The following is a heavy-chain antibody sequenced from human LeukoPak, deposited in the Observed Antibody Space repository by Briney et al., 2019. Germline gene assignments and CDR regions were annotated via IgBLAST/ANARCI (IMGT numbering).Heavy chain of an antibody. CDR1: GFSVRNNY. J-gene: IGHJ4*02. Sequence: GGSLRLSCAASGFSVRNNYMAWVRQAPGKGLEWVSVIYSGSTTMYADSVKGRFTNSRDNSKNTLYLQLNSLRTEDTAVYFCATSRDGYIPDYWGQGTLVTVSS. CDR3: ATSRDGYIPDY. V-gene: IGHV3-53*01. D-gene: IGHD5-24*01. CDR2: IYSGSTT.